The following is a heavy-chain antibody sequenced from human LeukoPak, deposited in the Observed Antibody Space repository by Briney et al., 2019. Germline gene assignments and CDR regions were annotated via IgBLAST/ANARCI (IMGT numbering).Heavy chain of an antibody. Sequence: GGSRRLSCAASGFTFSSFAMLWVRQAPGQGLEWVAVISYDGSNKYYTDSVTGRFTISRDNSKNTLYLQMSSLSTEDTALYYCASGRGSYPPDYWGQGTLVT. D-gene: IGHD1-26*01. CDR3: ASGRGSYPPDY. J-gene: IGHJ4*02. CDR1: GFTFSSFA. CDR2: ISYDGSNK. V-gene: IGHV3-30-3*01.